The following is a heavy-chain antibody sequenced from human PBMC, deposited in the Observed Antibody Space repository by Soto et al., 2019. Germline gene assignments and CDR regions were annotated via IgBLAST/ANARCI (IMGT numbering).Heavy chain of an antibody. CDR2: IWYDGSNK. J-gene: IGHJ4*02. V-gene: IGHV3-33*01. CDR1: GFTFSSYG. D-gene: IGHD6-19*01. CDR3: ARDFFSSGRILD. Sequence: GGSLRLSCAASGFTFSSYGMHWVRQAPGKGLEWVAVIWYDGSNKYYADSVKGRFTISRDNSKNTLYLQMNSLRAEDTAVYYCARDFFSSGRILDWGQGTLVTVSS.